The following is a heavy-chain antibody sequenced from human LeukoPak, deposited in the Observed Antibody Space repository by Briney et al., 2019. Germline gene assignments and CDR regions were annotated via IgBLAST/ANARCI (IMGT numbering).Heavy chain of an antibody. CDR3: ASGLNMGYFDL. J-gene: IGHJ2*01. CDR2: INHSGST. CDR1: GGSFSGYH. Sequence: PSETLSLTCAVYGGSFSGYHWTWIRQPPGKGLEWIGKINHSGSTNYNPSLKSRVTISVDPSKKQFSLKLSSVTAADTAVYYCASGLNMGYFDLWGRGTLVTVSS. V-gene: IGHV4-34*01. D-gene: IGHD1-26*01.